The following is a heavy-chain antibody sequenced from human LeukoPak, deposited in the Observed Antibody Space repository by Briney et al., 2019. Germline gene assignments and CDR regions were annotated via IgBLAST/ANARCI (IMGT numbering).Heavy chain of an antibody. CDR2: ISAYNGNT. J-gene: IGHJ4*02. V-gene: IGHV1-18*01. CDR1: GYTFTSNG. CDR3: ARGSDCGQGARDY. Sequence: GASVTVSRKGSGYTFTSNGICWGRQPPGQGREWMGWISAYNGNTNYAQKLQGRVTMTTDSSMSTGYVDVRGLRLYYTAVYNCARGSDCGQGARDYWGQGTLVTVSS. D-gene: IGHD2-21*01.